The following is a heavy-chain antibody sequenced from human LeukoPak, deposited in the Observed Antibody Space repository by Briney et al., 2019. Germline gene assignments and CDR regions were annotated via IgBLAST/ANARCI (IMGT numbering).Heavy chain of an antibody. CDR1: GGTFSSYA. D-gene: IGHD2-2*01. J-gene: IGHJ6*02. CDR3: AKGPNCSSTSCYVGYYYYGMDV. CDR2: IIPIFGTA. V-gene: IGHV1-69*01. Sequence: SVKVSCKASGGTFSSYAISWVRQAPGQGLEWMGGIIPIFGTANYAQKFQGRVTITADESTSTAYMELSSLRSEDTAVYYCAKGPNCSSTSCYVGYYYYGMDVWGQGTTVTVSS.